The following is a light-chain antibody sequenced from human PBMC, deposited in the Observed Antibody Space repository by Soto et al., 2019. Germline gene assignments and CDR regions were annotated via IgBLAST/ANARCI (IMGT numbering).Light chain of an antibody. J-gene: IGLJ2*01. CDR2: DVD. V-gene: IGLV2-11*01. Sequence: QSALTQPRSVSGSPGQSVTISCTGTNSDVGHYNYVSWYQQHPGKAPKLIIFDVDKRPSGVPDRIAGSKSGNTASLTISGLQAEDEADYYCCSYAGSSWIFGGGTKLTVL. CDR1: NSDVGHYNY. CDR3: CSYAGSSWI.